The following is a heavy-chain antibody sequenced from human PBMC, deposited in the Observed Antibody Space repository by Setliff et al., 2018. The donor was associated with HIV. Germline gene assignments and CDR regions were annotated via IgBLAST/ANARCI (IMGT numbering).Heavy chain of an antibody. CDR1: GYTFTNYY. V-gene: IGHV1-46*01. CDR3: ARDAFDYTAYYYSYMDV. J-gene: IGHJ6*03. CDR2: INPSGGST. Sequence: ASVKVSCKASGYTFTNYYIHWVRQAPGQGLEWMGIINPSGGSTTYAQKFQGRVTMTRDTSTSTVYMELSSLRSEDTVVYYCARDAFDYTAYYYSYMDVWGKGTTVTVSS. D-gene: IGHD4-4*01.